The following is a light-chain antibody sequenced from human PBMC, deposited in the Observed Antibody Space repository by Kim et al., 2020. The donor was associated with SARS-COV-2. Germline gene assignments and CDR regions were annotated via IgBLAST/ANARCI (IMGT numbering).Light chain of an antibody. CDR3: QQRGN. V-gene: IGKV3-11*01. Sequence: VVTQSPATLSLSPGERATLSCRASQSVSTYLAWYQQKPGQAPRLLIYDASKRATGIPARFRGSGSGTDFTLTIGTLEPEDSAVYYYQQRGNFGQGTRLEIK. CDR2: DAS. J-gene: IGKJ5*01. CDR1: QSVSTY.